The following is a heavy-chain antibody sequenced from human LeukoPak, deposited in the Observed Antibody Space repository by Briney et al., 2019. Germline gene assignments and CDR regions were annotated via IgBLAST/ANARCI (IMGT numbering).Heavy chain of an antibody. CDR1: GGSISSFY. CDR3: ASDGSGYHFDY. D-gene: IGHD3-22*01. Sequence: PSETLSLTCTVSGGSISSFYWSWIRQPAGKGLEWIGRIYSSGSTNYNPSLKSRVTISVDTSKNQFSLKLSSVTAADTAVYYCASDGSGYHFDYWGQGTLVTVSS. V-gene: IGHV4-4*07. J-gene: IGHJ4*02. CDR2: IYSSGST.